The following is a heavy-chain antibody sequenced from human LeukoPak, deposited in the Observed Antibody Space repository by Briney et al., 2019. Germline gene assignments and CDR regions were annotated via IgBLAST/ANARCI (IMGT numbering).Heavy chain of an antibody. J-gene: IGHJ4*02. Sequence: GGSLRLSCAASGFTFSSYGMHWVRQAPGKGLEWVAVIWYNGTSKYYADSVKGRFTISRDSSKNTLYLQMNSLRAEDTALYYCARAAYDSSGYLTLWGQGTLVTVSS. V-gene: IGHV3-33*01. CDR3: ARAAYDSSGYLTL. D-gene: IGHD3-22*01. CDR1: GFTFSSYG. CDR2: IWYNGTSK.